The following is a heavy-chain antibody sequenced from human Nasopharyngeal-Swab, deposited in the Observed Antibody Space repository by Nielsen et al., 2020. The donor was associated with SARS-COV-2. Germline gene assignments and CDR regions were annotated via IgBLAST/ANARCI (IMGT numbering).Heavy chain of an antibody. D-gene: IGHD2-15*01. CDR3: ARSAPYCSGGSCHPPYNWFDP. Sequence: WVRQAPGQRLEWMGVIGASAGTTTYAQSFQGRVTMTRDTSTSTVYMELSSLTSEDTTVYYCARSAPYCSGGSCHPPYNWFDPWGQGTLVTVSS. CDR2: IGASAGTT. V-gene: IGHV1-46*01. J-gene: IGHJ5*02.